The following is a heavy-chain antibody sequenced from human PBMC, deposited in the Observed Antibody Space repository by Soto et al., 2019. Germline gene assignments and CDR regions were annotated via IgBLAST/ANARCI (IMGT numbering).Heavy chain of an antibody. D-gene: IGHD2-2*01. CDR1: GFTFSNAW. V-gene: IGHV3-15*01. J-gene: IGHJ6*02. Sequence: EVQLVESGGGLVKPGGSLRLSCAASGFTFSNAWMSWVRQAPGKGLEWVGRIKSKTDGGTTDYAAPVKGRFTISRDDSKNTLYLQMNSLKTEDTAVYYCTTGYCSSTSCSSYYYYYRMDVWGQGTTVTVSS. CDR2: IKSKTDGGTT. CDR3: TTGYCSSTSCSSYYYYYRMDV.